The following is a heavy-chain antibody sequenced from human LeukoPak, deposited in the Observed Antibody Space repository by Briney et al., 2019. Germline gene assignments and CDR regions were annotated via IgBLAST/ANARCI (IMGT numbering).Heavy chain of an antibody. V-gene: IGHV1-69*05. Sequence: GASVKVSCKASGATFSSYAISWVRQAPGQGLEWMGGIIPIFGTANYAQKFQGRVTITTDESTSTAYMELSSLRSEDTAVYYCARDPLDYYDSSGYYYVYWGQGTLVTVSS. D-gene: IGHD3-22*01. CDR3: ARDPLDYYDSSGYYYVY. CDR1: GATFSSYA. CDR2: IIPIFGTA. J-gene: IGHJ4*02.